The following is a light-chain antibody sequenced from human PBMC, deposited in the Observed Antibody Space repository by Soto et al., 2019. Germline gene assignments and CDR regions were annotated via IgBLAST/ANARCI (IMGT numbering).Light chain of an antibody. Sequence: SYELTQPLSVSVALGQTARITCGGNNIGSKNVHWYKQKPGQAPVLVIYRDSNRPSGIPERFSGSNSGNTATLTIRRAQAGDEDDCYCQVWDSSTVVFGGGTKLTVL. CDR2: RDS. V-gene: IGLV3-9*01. CDR3: QVWDSSTVV. J-gene: IGLJ2*01. CDR1: NIGSKN.